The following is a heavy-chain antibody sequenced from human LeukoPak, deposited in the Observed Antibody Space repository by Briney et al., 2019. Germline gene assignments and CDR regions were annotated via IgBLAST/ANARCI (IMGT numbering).Heavy chain of an antibody. CDR2: ISGSSDNT. CDR3: ARDGGNSWDY. D-gene: IGHD6-13*01. J-gene: IGHJ4*02. CDR1: GFTFTVYA. V-gene: IGHV3-23*01. Sequence: PGGSLRLSCAASGFTFTVYAMSWVRQAPGKGLEWVSAISGSSDNTYFADSVKGRFTISRDNSKNTVSLQMNCLRAEDTAVYYCARDGGNSWDYWGQGTLVTVSS.